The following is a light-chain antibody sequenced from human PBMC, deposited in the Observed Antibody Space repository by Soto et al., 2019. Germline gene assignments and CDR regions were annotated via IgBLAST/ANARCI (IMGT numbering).Light chain of an antibody. CDR3: SSYTSSSTLVV. V-gene: IGLV2-14*01. CDR2: DVS. CDR1: SSDVGGYNY. J-gene: IGLJ2*01. Sequence: QSALTQPASVSGSPGQSITISCTGTSSDVGGYNYVSWYQQHPGKAPKLMIYDVSNRPSGVYNRFSGSKSCNTASLTISGLQAEDEADYYCSSYTSSSTLVVFGGGTKVTVL.